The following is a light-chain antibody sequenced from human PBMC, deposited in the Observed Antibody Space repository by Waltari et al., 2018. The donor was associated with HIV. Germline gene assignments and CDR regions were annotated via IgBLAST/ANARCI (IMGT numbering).Light chain of an antibody. Sequence: DIQMTQSPSSLSASVGDRVVVTCRANHTISKFLNWYQHKPGKAPNLLISSASNLHGGVPSRFGGSGSGTDFALTITSLQPEDFALYYCQQTYSAPWTFGQGTKIDIK. CDR2: SAS. V-gene: IGKV1-39*01. J-gene: IGKJ1*01. CDR3: QQTYSAPWT. CDR1: HTISKF.